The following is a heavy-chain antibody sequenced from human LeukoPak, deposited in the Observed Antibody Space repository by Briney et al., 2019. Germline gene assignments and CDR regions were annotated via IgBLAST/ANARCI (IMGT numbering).Heavy chain of an antibody. D-gene: IGHD3-10*02. CDR3: AKRPAAVRGVIPYLDY. V-gene: IGHV3-23*01. J-gene: IGHJ4*02. Sequence: PGGSLRLSCAASGCMFSSFSMSWVRHVPGKGLEWVSTNADSVKGRFTISRDNSKNTLFLQMNSLRAEDTAIYYCAKRPAAVRGVIPYLDYWGQGTLVTVSS. CDR1: GCMFSSFS.